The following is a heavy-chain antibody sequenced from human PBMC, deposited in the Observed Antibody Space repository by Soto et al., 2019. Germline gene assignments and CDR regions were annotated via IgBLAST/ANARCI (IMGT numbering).Heavy chain of an antibody. V-gene: IGHV4-59*01. D-gene: IGHD6-19*01. CDR2: IYYTGST. J-gene: IGHJ4*02. CDR3: GAGRGWYGPLGY. Sequence: QVQLQESGPGLVKPSETLSLTCTVSGGSISSYYWSWIRQPPGKGLEWIGYIYYTGSTNYNPSLKSRVTIPVDTSKNQFSLKLSSVAAADTAVYYCGAGRGWYGPLGYGGQGTLVTVSS. CDR1: GGSISSYY.